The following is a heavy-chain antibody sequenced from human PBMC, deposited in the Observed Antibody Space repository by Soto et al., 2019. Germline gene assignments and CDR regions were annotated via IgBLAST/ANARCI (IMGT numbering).Heavy chain of an antibody. V-gene: IGHV4-59*08. CDR3: ARRTRGDTAGFDY. J-gene: IGHJ4*02. Sequence: SETLSLTCTVSGDSISTYYWAWIRQPPGEGLEWIGYMYYSRDDYNPSLRSRLTISGDMSKYQFSLKLASVTAADTAIYYCARRTRGDTAGFDYWGRGILVTVSS. CDR1: GDSISTYY. D-gene: IGHD2-2*01. CDR2: MYYSRD.